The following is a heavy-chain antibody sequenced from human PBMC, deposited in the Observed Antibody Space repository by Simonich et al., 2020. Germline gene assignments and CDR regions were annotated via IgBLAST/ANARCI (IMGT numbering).Heavy chain of an antibody. CDR3: AKDSSLVGATDWFDP. Sequence: EVQLLESGGGLVQPGGSLRLSCAASGFTFSRYAMSWVRQARGKGLGCVSAISGSGGTTYYAASVKGRFTISRDNSKNTLYLQMNSLRAEDTAVYYCAKDSSLVGATDWFDPWGQGTLVTVSS. J-gene: IGHJ5*02. CDR1: GFTFSRYA. V-gene: IGHV3-23*01. D-gene: IGHD1-26*01. CDR2: ISGSGGTT.